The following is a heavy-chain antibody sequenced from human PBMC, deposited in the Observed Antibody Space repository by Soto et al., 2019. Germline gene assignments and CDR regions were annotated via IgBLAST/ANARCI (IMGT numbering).Heavy chain of an antibody. CDR1: VFTSTNYA. J-gene: IGHJ6*02. CDR2: ITSSGATT. Sequence: PGGSLRLSCAASVFTSTNYAMNLVRLSPGKGLEWVSSITSSGATTFYADSVKGRFTISRDTSKNTVYLQMVSLRAEDTAVYYCARPSGSGSYYGWYYYGMDVWGQGTTVTVSS. V-gene: IGHV3-23*01. CDR3: ARPSGSGSYYGWYYYGMDV. D-gene: IGHD3-10*01.